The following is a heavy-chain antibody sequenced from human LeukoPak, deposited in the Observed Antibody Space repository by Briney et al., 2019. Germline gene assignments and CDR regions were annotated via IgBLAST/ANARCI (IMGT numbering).Heavy chain of an antibody. CDR1: DFIFTKYW. CDR3: VKDIRRGDNYGYDQFAY. D-gene: IGHD5-18*01. Sequence: GGSLRLSCLGSDFIFTKYWMTWVRQAPGKGLEWVAFIQFDGANKYYADSVKGRFTISRDNSKNTLYLQMNSLRADDTSLYYCVKDIRRGDNYGYDQFAYWGQGTLVTVSS. CDR2: IQFDGANK. V-gene: IGHV3-30*02. J-gene: IGHJ4*02.